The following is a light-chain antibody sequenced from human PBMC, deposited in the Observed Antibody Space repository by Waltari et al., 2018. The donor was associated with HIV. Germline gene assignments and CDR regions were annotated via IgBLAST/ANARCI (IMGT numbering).Light chain of an antibody. CDR1: ISNVGTNY. CDR2: DND. V-gene: IGLV1-51*01. CDR3: GTWDSSLSTYV. J-gene: IGLJ1*01. Sequence: QSVLTQPPSVSAAPGQTVTISCPGSISNVGTNYVSWYQQLPRTAPKLLIYDNDKRPSGIPDRFSGSRSGTSAALDITGLQTGDEADYYCGTWDSSLSTYVFGSGTKVTAL.